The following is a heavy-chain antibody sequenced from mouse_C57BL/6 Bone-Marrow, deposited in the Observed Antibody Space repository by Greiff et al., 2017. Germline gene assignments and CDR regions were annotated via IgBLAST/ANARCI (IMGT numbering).Heavy chain of an antibody. CDR3: ARGVSTAYFDY. J-gene: IGHJ2*01. V-gene: IGHV5-6*01. CDR2: ISSGGSYT. Sequence: EVTLMESGGDLVKPGGSLKLSCAASGFTFSSYGMSWVRQTPGTRLEWVATISSGGSYTYYPDSVKGRFTISRDKSKNTLYLQMSSLKSEDTAMYYSARGVSTAYFDYWGQGTTLTVSS. CDR1: GFTFSSYG. D-gene: IGHD2-1*01.